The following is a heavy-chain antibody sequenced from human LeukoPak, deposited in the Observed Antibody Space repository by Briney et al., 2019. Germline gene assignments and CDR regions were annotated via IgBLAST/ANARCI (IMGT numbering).Heavy chain of an antibody. V-gene: IGHV4-34*01. D-gene: IGHD4-11*01. CDR3: ARGQFQEDV. CDR2: IHHSGNT. CDR1: GGSFSNYY. J-gene: IGHJ2*01. Sequence: SETLSLTCAVYGGSFSNYYWNWIRQPPGKGLKWIGEIHHSGNTNYNPSLKGRVTISVDTSKNQFSLKLNSVTAADTAVYYCARGQFQEDVWGRGTLVTVSS.